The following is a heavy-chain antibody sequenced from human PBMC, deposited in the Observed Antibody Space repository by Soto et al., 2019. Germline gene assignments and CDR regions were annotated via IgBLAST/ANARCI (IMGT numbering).Heavy chain of an antibody. D-gene: IGHD3-10*01. Sequence: QLQLQESGSGLVKPSQTLSLTCAVSGGSISSGGYSWSWIRQPPGKGLEWIGYVYHSGRTYYNPSLKSRLTISVDRSNNQFSLKLSSVTAADSDVYYCARLALFGGSGDYCGQGTLVTVSS. J-gene: IGHJ4*02. CDR3: ARLALFGGSGDY. CDR1: GGSISSGGYS. CDR2: VYHSGRT. V-gene: IGHV4-30-2*01.